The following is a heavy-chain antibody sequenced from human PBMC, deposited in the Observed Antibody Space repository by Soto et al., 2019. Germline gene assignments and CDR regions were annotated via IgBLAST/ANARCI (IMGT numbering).Heavy chain of an antibody. CDR3: ATRGYSGYGTYYYYGMDV. J-gene: IGHJ6*02. V-gene: IGHV5-51*01. D-gene: IGHD5-12*01. CDR2: IYPGDSDT. Sequence: PGESLKISCKGSGYSFTSYWIGWVRQMPGKGLEWMGIIYPGDSDTRYSPSFQGQVTISADKSISTAYLQWSSLKASDTAMYYCATRGYSGYGTYYYYGMDVWGQGTTVTVSS. CDR1: GYSFTSYW.